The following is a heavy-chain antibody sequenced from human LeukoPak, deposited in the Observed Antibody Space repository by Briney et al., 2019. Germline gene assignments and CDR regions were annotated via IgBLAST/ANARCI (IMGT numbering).Heavy chain of an antibody. CDR2: ISSSSSTI. CDR3: AREYYDSTGYHDAFDI. J-gene: IGHJ3*02. D-gene: IGHD3-22*01. CDR1: GFTFSSYN. Sequence: PGGSLRLSCAASGFTFSSYNMNWVRQAPGKGLEWVSYISSSSSTIYYADSVKGRFTISRDNPKNSLYLQMNSLRDEDTAVYYCAREYYDSTGYHDAFDIWGQGTMVTVSS. V-gene: IGHV3-48*02.